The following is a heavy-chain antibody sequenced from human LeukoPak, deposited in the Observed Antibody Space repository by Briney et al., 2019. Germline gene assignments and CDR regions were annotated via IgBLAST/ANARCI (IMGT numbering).Heavy chain of an antibody. V-gene: IGHV3-30*02. CDR1: GFTFSSYG. Sequence: SGGSLRLSCAASGFTFSSYGMHWVRQAPGKGLEWVAFIRYDGSNKYYADSVKGRFTISRDNSKNTLYLQMNSLRTEDTAVYYCATLTTVTNWGQGTLVTVSS. CDR2: IRYDGSNK. D-gene: IGHD4-17*01. J-gene: IGHJ4*02. CDR3: ATLTTVTN.